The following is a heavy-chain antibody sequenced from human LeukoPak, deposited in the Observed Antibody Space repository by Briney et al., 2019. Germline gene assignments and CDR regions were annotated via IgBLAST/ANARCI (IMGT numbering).Heavy chain of an antibody. CDR3: ATYYEILTAYTFDY. D-gene: IGHD3-9*01. V-gene: IGHV4-4*02. CDR1: GGSINKNNW. CDR2: IHNNGDI. Sequence: PSETLSLTCAVSGGSINKNNWWSWIRQSPGKGLEWIGEIHNNGDINYNPSLRSRVTMSMDNSKNRFSLRLRSVTAADTAVYYCATYYEILTAYTFDYWGQGALVTVSS. J-gene: IGHJ4*02.